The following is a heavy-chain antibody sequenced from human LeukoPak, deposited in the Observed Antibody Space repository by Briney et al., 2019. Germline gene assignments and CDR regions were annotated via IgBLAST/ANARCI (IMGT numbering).Heavy chain of an antibody. D-gene: IGHD1-26*01. J-gene: IGHJ5*02. CDR1: GYSLSSGYY. CDR3: ARHVKWELLMGGSNWFDP. V-gene: IGHV4-38-2*02. Sequence: PSETLSLTCTVSGYSLSSGYYWAWIRPPPGKGLQWIGNIYHSGNTYYNPSLKSRVTISVDTSKNQFSLKLSSVTAADTAVYYCARHVKWELLMGGSNWFDPWGQGTLVTVSS. CDR2: IYHSGNT.